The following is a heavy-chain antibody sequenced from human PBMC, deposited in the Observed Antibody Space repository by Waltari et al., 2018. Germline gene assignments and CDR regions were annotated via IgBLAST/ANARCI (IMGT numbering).Heavy chain of an antibody. CDR1: GFTFRNSW. D-gene: IGHD3-10*01. Sequence: EVQLVESGGGLVQPGGSLSLSCAASGFTFRNSWMHWVRKAPGKGLVWVSRITSDGSGTSYADSVKGRFTISRDNAKNTLYLQMNSLRDEDTAVYYCTRVTYGSGDYWGQGTLVTVSS. CDR2: ITSDGSGT. V-gene: IGHV3-74*01. J-gene: IGHJ4*02. CDR3: TRVTYGSGDY.